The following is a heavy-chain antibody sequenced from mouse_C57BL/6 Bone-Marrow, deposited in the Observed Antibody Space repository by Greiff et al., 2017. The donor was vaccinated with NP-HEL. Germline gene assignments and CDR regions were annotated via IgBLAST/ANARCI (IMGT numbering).Heavy chain of an antibody. CDR1: GYAFTNYL. V-gene: IGHV1-54*01. CDR3: ARSRTMVTTDY. CDR2: INPGSGGT. Sequence: VQLQQSGAELVRPGTSVKVSCKASGYAFTNYLIEWVKQRPGQGLEWIGVINPGSGGTNYNEKFKGKATLTADKSSSTAYMQLSSLTSEDSAVYFCARSRTMVTTDYWGQGTTLTASS. J-gene: IGHJ2*01. D-gene: IGHD2-2*01.